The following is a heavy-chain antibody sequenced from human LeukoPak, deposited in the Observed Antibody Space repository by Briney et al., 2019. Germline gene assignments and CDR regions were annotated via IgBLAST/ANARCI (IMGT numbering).Heavy chain of an antibody. CDR1: GGSISTYY. V-gene: IGHV4-59*01. Sequence: SETLSLTCTVSGGSISTYYWSWIRQPPGKGLEWIGYISYSGSTNYNPSLKSRVTISVDTSNNQFSLKLSSVTAADTAVYYYARGRSWYPHWGQGTLVTVSS. J-gene: IGHJ4*02. CDR3: ARGRSWYPH. CDR2: ISYSGST. D-gene: IGHD6-13*01.